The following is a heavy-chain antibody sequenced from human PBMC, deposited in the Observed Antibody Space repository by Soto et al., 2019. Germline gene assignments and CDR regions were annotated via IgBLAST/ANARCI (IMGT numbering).Heavy chain of an antibody. CDR3: ARGGDFWTGYSGGENWFDP. J-gene: IGHJ5*02. D-gene: IGHD3-3*01. CDR2: INSDGSST. Sequence: EVQLVESGGGLVQPGGSLRLSCAASGFTFSNYWMHWVRQDPGKGLEWVSRINSDGSSTSYADSVKGRFTISRDNAKNTLYLQMNSLRAEDTAVYYCARGGDFWTGYSGGENWFDPWGQGTLVTVSS. V-gene: IGHV3-74*01. CDR1: GFTFSNYW.